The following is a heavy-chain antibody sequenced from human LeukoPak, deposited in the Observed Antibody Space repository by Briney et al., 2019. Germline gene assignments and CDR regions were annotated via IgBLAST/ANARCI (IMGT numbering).Heavy chain of an antibody. CDR1: GGSFSGYY. CDR3: ARGDLKSDWFDP. V-gene: IGHV4-34*01. D-gene: IGHD3-3*01. Sequence: KPSETLSLTCAVYGGSFSGYYWSWIRQPPGKGLEWIGEINHSGSTNYNPSLKSRVTISVDTSKNQFSLKLRSVTAADTAVYYCARGDLKSDWFDPWGQGTLVIVST. J-gene: IGHJ5*02. CDR2: INHSGST.